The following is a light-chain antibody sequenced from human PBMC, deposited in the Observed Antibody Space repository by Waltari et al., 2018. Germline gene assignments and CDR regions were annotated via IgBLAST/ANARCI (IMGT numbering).Light chain of an antibody. Sequence: DIQMTQSPSTLSVSVGDRVTLTCRASPSISNWLAWYQHKPGRAPKLLIYKASTLERGVPSTFSGSGSGTEFTLIISSLQPDDFATYYCQQYNSYPLSFGGGTRVEIK. CDR3: QQYNSYPLS. CDR1: PSISNW. CDR2: KAS. J-gene: IGKJ4*01. V-gene: IGKV1-5*03.